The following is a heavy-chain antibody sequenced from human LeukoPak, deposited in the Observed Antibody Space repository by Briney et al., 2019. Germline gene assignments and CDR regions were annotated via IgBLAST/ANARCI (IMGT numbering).Heavy chain of an antibody. V-gene: IGHV4-4*02. Sequence: SETLSLTCAVSGGSISSSNWWSWVRQPPGKGLEWIGEIYHSGSTNYNPSLKSRVTISVDASKNQFSLKLSSVTAADTAVYYCARAGSSIAAAGTFDYWGQGTLVTVSS. CDR2: IYHSGST. J-gene: IGHJ4*02. CDR1: GGSISSSNW. CDR3: ARAGSSIAAAGTFDY. D-gene: IGHD6-13*01.